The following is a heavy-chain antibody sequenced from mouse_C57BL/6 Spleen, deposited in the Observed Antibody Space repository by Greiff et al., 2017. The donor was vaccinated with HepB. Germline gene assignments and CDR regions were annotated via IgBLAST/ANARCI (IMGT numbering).Heavy chain of an antibody. V-gene: IGHV1-52*01. D-gene: IGHD1-1*01. CDR1: GYTFTSYW. J-gene: IGHJ4*01. CDR3: ARGNYYGKDYAMDY. CDR2: IDPSDSET. Sequence: QVQLQQPGAELVRPGSSVKLSCKASGYTFTSYWMHWVKQRPIQGLEWIGNIDPSDSETHYNQKFKDKATLTVDKSSSTAYMQLSSLTSEDSAVYYWARGNYYGKDYAMDYWGQGTSVTVAS.